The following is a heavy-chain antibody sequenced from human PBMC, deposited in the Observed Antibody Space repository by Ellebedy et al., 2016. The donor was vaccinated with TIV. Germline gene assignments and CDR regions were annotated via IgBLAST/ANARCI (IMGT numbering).Heavy chain of an antibody. CDR3: ARRRGPPWAIDY. D-gene: IGHD1-26*01. Sequence: SETLSLTCTVYGGSISSYYWGWIRQPPGKGLEWIGSIYYSGSTYYNPSLKSRVTISVDTSKNQFSLKLSSVTAADTAVYYCARRRGPPWAIDYWGQGTLVTVSS. CDR1: GGSISSYY. CDR2: IYYSGST. J-gene: IGHJ4*02. V-gene: IGHV4-39*01.